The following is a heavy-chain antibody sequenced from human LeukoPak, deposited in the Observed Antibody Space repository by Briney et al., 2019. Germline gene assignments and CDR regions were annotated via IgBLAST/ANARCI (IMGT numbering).Heavy chain of an antibody. Sequence: ASETLSLTCTVSGGSISSYYWSWIRQPPGKGLEWIGDIYYSGSTYYNPSLKSRVTISLDTSKKQFSLKLSSVTAADTAVYYCARDTGYFDYWGQGTLVTVSS. CDR2: IYYSGST. CDR3: ARDTGYFDY. CDR1: GGSISSYY. J-gene: IGHJ4*02. D-gene: IGHD5-18*01. V-gene: IGHV4-59*06.